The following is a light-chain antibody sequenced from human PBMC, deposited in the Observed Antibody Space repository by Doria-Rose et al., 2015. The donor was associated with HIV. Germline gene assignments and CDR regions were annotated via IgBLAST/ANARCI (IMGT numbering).Light chain of an antibody. CDR1: QSVSSSY. J-gene: IGKJ1*01. Sequence: TLSLSPGERATLSCRASQSVSSSYLVWYQQKAGQAPRLLMYAASSRATGIPDRFSGSGSGTDFTLTISRLEPEDFAVYYCQQYGSSPKTFGQGTKVEIK. V-gene: IGKV3-20*01. CDR2: AAS. CDR3: QQYGSSPKT.